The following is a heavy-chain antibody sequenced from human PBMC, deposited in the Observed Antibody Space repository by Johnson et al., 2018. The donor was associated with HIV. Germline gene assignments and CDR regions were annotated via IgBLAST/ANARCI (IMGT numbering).Heavy chain of an antibody. D-gene: IGHD5-24*01. V-gene: IGHV3-48*01. CDR3: ARACRDGYTCDAFDI. J-gene: IGHJ3*02. Sequence: VQLVESGGGVVRPGGSLRLSCAASGFTLSRYWMSWVRQAPGKGLEWVSYISSSGSTIYYADSVKGRFTISRDNSKNTLYLQMNSLRAEDTAVYYCARACRDGYTCDAFDIWGQGTIVTVSS. CDR2: ISSSGSTI. CDR1: GFTLSRYW.